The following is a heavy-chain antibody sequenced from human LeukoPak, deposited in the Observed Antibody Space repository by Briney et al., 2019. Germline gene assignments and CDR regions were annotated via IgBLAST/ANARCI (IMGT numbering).Heavy chain of an antibody. D-gene: IGHD6-13*01. CDR2: ISAYNGNT. Sequence: GASVKVSCKASGYTFTSYAMNWVRQAPGQGLEWMGWISAYNGNTNYAQKLQGRVTMTTDTSTSTAYMELRSLRSDDTAVYYCARDQGSSSWFYYYYGMDVWGQGTTVTVSS. CDR3: ARDQGSSSWFYYYYGMDV. J-gene: IGHJ6*02. CDR1: GYTFTSYA. V-gene: IGHV1-18*01.